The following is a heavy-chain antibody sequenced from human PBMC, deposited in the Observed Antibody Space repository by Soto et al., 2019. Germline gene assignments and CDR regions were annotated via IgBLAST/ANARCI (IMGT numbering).Heavy chain of an antibody. CDR1: GGSVHGYY. J-gene: IGHJ5*02. Sequence: QVHIQQWGAGLLKPSETLSLTCAVYGGSVHGYYWNWIRQPPGKGLEWIVEINHTGGTHYNPSRKGRGTSAVDTWKNPVSLRLSSVSVADTAIYYCAIRRTVFGLLSAPFEPWGQGTQVTVSS. D-gene: IGHD3-10*01. CDR3: AIRRTVFGLLSAPFEP. CDR2: INHTGGT. V-gene: IGHV4-34*02.